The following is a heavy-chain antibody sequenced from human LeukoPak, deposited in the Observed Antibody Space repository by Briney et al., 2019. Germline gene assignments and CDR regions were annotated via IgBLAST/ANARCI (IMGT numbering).Heavy chain of an antibody. D-gene: IGHD6-19*01. CDR2: IYYSGST. V-gene: IGHV4-39*07. CDR3: ARGRPYSSGWNPNFDY. CDR1: GGSISSSSYY. J-gene: IGHJ4*02. Sequence: PSETLSLTCTVSGGSISSSSYYWGWIRQPPGKGLEWIGSIYYSGSTYYNPSLKSRVTISVDTSKNQFSLKLSSVTAADTAVYYCARGRPYSSGWNPNFDYWGQGTLVTVSS.